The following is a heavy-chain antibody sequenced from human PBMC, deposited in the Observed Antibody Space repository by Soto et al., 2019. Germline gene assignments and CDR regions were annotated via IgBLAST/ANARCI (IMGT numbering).Heavy chain of an antibody. Sequence: GGSLRLSCAGSGFTFSSHAMNWVRQAPGKGLEWVAIIAYDGTTKYYADSVKGRFTISRDNSKNTVYLQLNGLRGEDSAAYYCARAQSSTVVTSSHFDPWGQGTLVTVSS. D-gene: IGHD2-15*01. CDR3: ARAQSSTVVTSSHFDP. V-gene: IGHV3-30-3*01. CDR1: GFTFSSHA. CDR2: IAYDGTTK. J-gene: IGHJ5*02.